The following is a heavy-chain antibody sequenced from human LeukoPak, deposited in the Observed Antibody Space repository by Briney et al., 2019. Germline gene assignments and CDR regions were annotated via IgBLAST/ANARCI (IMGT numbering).Heavy chain of an antibody. D-gene: IGHD2/OR15-2a*01. Sequence: PGGSLRLSCAASGFTLSNSWIHWVRQAPGKGLVCVSRINSDGSTTTYADSVKGRFTISRDNAKNTLYLQMNSLRAEDTAVYYCARAARADCTSPTCHSWLAPWGQGTQVTVSS. V-gene: IGHV3-74*01. J-gene: IGHJ5*02. CDR3: ARAARADCTSPTCHSWLAP. CDR1: GFTLSNSW. CDR2: INSDGSTT.